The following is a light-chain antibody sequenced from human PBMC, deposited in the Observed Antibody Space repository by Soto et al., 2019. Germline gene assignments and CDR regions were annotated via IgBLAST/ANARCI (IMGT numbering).Light chain of an antibody. Sequence: TQMYHSPSTVSASVGDRDSIHCRASQSISSCLAWYQQKPGKAPKLLIYKASTLKSGVPSRFSGSGSGTEFTLTISSLQPDDFATYYCQHYNSYSEAFGQGTMVDIK. CDR2: KAS. V-gene: IGKV1-5*03. CDR3: QHYNSYSEA. CDR1: QSISSC. J-gene: IGKJ1*01.